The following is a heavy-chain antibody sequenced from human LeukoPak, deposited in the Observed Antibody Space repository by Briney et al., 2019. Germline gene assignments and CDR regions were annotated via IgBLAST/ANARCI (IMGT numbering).Heavy chain of an antibody. CDR2: INHSGST. D-gene: IGHD6-19*01. Sequence: SETLSHTCAIYIGSFSDYYWSWIRQPPGKGLKWIGEINHSGSTNYNPSFKSRVTILVDTSKNQFSLKLSSVTAADTAVYYCARAQWLANWFDPWGQGTLVTVSS. V-gene: IGHV4-34*01. CDR1: IGSFSDYY. J-gene: IGHJ5*02. CDR3: ARAQWLANWFDP.